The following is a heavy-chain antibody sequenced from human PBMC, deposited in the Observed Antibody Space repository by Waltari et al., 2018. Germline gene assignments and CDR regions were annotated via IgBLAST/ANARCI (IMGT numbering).Heavy chain of an antibody. D-gene: IGHD6-19*01. CDR1: GFTFTYSG. Sequence: VQLVESGGSVVQPGRSLRISCASSGFTFTYSGFHWVRQVPGRGLDWVASISYNGNKELYGDSVKGRFTISRDNSKNTVYLQMDGLRGDDTGVYYCAKDGVAVPGFLSKPDYWGRGTLVTVSS. V-gene: IGHV3-30*18. CDR2: ISYNGNKE. J-gene: IGHJ4*02. CDR3: AKDGVAVPGFLSKPDY.